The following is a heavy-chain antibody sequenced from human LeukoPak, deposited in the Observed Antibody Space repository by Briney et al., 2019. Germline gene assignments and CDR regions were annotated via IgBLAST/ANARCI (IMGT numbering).Heavy chain of an antibody. CDR3: TRVFSGCLPFYFDY. Sequence: PGRSLRLSCTASGFNFGDFGMSRVRQAPGKGLEWVSFMRSESYGGTTEYAASVEGRFTISRDDSKSIVYLEMKSLKTEDTALYFCTRVFSGCLPFYFDYWGQGALVTVSS. CDR2: MRSESYGGTT. V-gene: IGHV3-49*04. CDR1: GFNFGDFG. J-gene: IGHJ4*02. D-gene: IGHD1-26*01.